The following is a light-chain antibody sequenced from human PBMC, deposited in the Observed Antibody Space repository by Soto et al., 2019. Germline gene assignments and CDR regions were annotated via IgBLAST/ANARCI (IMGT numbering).Light chain of an antibody. Sequence: QSALTQPRSVSGSPGQSVTISCTGTSSDVGGYNYVSWYQQHPGKAPKLMIYDVTKRPSGVPDRFSGSKSGNAASLTISGLQAEDEADYYCSSYAGSYTLVVFGGGTKLTVL. CDR3: SSYAGSYTLVV. V-gene: IGLV2-11*01. CDR1: SSDVGGYNY. J-gene: IGLJ2*01. CDR2: DVT.